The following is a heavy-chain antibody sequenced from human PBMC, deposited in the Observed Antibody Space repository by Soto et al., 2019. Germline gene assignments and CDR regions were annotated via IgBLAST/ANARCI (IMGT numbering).Heavy chain of an antibody. Sequence: SETLSLTCTVSGGSISSYYWSWIRQPPGKGLEWIGYIYYSGSTNYNPSLKSRVTISVDTSKNQCSLKLSSGTAADTAVYYCAMSLGYCSSTSCQYYYFYGMDVWGQGTTVTVSS. J-gene: IGHJ6*02. D-gene: IGHD2-2*01. CDR2: IYYSGST. CDR1: GGSISSYY. CDR3: AMSLGYCSSTSCQYYYFYGMDV. V-gene: IGHV4-59*01.